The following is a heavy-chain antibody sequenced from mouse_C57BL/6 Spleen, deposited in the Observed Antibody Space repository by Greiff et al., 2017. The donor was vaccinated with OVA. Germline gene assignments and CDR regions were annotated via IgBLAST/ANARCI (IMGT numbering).Heavy chain of an antibody. CDR2: ISDGGSYT. CDR3: AGGGSSYWFAY. CDR1: GFTFSSYA. V-gene: IGHV5-4*03. Sequence: EVKVVESGGGLVKPGGSLKLSCAASGFTFSSYAMSWVRQTPEKRLEWVATISDGGSYTYYPDNVKGRFTISRDTAKNNLYLQMSHLKSEDAAMYYCAGGGSSYWFAYWGQGTLVTVSA. J-gene: IGHJ3*01. D-gene: IGHD1-1*01.